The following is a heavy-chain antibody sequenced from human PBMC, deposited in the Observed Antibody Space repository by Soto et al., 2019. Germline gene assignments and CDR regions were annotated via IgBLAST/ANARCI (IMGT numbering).Heavy chain of an antibody. D-gene: IGHD2-21*02. CDR2: IRSKANNYAT. V-gene: IGHV3-73*01. J-gene: IGHJ4*02. CDR3: AKQIYGGNS. Sequence: PGGSLRLSCAPSGFTFSASAMHWVRQVSGKGLEWIARIRSKANNYATTYGPSVKGRFTISRDDSENTVYLQMNSLKTEDTAIYYCAKQIYGGNSWGQGTLVTVSS. CDR1: GFTFSASA.